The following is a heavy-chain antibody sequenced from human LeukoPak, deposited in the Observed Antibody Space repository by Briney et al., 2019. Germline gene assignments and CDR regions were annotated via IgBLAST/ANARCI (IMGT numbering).Heavy chain of an antibody. D-gene: IGHD3-10*01. CDR3: ARHLRGSGSYFDY. CDR1: EYSFTSYW. J-gene: IGHJ4*02. CDR2: IDPSDSYT. Sequence: GESLRISCKGSEYSFTSYWICWVRQMPGKGLEWMGRIDPSDSYTNYSPSFQGHVTITVDKSISTAFLQWSSLKASDTAMYYCARHLRGSGSYFDYWGQGTLVTVSS. V-gene: IGHV5-10-1*01.